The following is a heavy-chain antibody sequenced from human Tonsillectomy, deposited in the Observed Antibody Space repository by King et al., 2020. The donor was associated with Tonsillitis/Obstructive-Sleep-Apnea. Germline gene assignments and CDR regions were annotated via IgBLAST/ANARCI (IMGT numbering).Heavy chain of an antibody. CDR3: ARGAGDFWSGPINWFDP. J-gene: IGHJ5*02. Sequence: VQLVESGSELKKPGASVKVSCQASGYTFSSFAMNWVRQAPGQGLEWMGWINTNTGNPTYAQGFTGRFVFSLDTSISTAYLQISSLKAEDTAVYYCARGAGDFWSGPINWFDPWGQGTLVTVSS. V-gene: IGHV7-4-1*02. CDR2: INTNTGNP. D-gene: IGHD3-3*01. CDR1: GYTFSSFA.